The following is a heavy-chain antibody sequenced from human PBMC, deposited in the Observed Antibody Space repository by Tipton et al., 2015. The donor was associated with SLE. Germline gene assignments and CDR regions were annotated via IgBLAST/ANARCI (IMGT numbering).Heavy chain of an antibody. J-gene: IGHJ4*02. CDR2: IHYSGNT. CDR1: GGSISSYY. D-gene: IGHD4-17*01. Sequence: LSLTCTVSGGSISSYYWSWIRQPPGKELEWIGRIHYSGNTNYNPSLKSRVTISVDTSKNQFSLKLSSVTAADTAVYYCARDKNGDYYDYWGQGTLVTVSS. V-gene: IGHV4-39*02. CDR3: ARDKNGDYYDY.